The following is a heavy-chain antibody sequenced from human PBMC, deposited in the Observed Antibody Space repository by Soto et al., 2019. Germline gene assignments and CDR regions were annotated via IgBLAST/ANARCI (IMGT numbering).Heavy chain of an antibody. CDR3: ARDNKYYDILTGYHNWFDP. J-gene: IGHJ5*02. Sequence: TSETLSLTCTVSGGSISSGGYYWSWLRQHPGKGLEWIGYIYYSGSTYYNPSLKSRVTISVDTSKNQFSLKLSSVTAADTAVYYCARDNKYYDILTGYHNWFDPWGQGTLVTVSS. D-gene: IGHD3-9*01. V-gene: IGHV4-31*03. CDR2: IYYSGST. CDR1: GGSISSGGYY.